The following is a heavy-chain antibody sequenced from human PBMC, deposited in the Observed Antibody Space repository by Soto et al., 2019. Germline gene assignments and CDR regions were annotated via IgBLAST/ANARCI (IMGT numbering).Heavy chain of an antibody. Sequence: QVQVVQSGAEVKQPGSSVKVSCKVSGGTFSTYSISWVRQAPGQGLEWVGGIIPIFGAAKHAQKFQGRVTITADDSTSTVYMELSGLRSEDTAVYFCVRDGDRVTARHWGQGTLVTVSS. J-gene: IGHJ4*02. CDR2: IIPIFGAA. CDR1: GGTFSTYS. V-gene: IGHV1-69*01. D-gene: IGHD7-27*01. CDR3: VRDGDRVTARH.